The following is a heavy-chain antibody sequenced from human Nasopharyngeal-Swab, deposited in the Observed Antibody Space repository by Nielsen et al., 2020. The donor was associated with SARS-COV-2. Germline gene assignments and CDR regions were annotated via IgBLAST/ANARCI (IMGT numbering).Heavy chain of an antibody. CDR2: IWYDGSNK. V-gene: IGHV3-33*01. D-gene: IGHD2-15*01. CDR1: GFTFSNYG. J-gene: IGHJ6*02. Sequence: GGSLRLSCAASGFTFSNYGMHWVRQAPGKGLEWVAVIWYDGSNKYYADSVKGRFTISRDNSKNTLYLQMNSLRAEDTAVYYCARETVVVVAAVYGMDVWGQGTTVTVSS. CDR3: ARETVVVVAAVYGMDV.